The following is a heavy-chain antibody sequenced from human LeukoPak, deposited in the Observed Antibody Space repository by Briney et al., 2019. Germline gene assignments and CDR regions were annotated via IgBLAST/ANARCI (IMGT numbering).Heavy chain of an antibody. CDR2: INPSGGST. J-gene: IGHJ4*02. CDR1: GYTFTSHY. V-gene: IGHV1-46*01. CDR3: ARDFHDYGDYVAFDY. Sequence: ASVKVSCKASGYTFTSHYMHWVRQAPGQGLEWMGIINPSGGSTSYAQKFQGRVTMTRDTSTSTVYMELSSLRSEDTAVYYCARDFHDYGDYVAFDYWGQGTLVTVSS. D-gene: IGHD4-17*01.